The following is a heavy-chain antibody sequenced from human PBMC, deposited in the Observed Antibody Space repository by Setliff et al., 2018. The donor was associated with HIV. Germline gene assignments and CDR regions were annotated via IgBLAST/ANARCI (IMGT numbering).Heavy chain of an antibody. J-gene: IGHJ4*02. V-gene: IGHV3-23*01. CDR2: ILSTGERT. Sequence: PGGSLRLSCAASGFTFSNYAMSWVRQAPGEGLEWVSAILSTGERTFYVDSVKGRFTISRDNSKNTVYLQMNSLRAEDTAEYYCAKELAASGLGYFDSWGRGILVTVSS. CDR1: GFTFSNYA. D-gene: IGHD3-22*01. CDR3: AKELAASGLGYFDS.